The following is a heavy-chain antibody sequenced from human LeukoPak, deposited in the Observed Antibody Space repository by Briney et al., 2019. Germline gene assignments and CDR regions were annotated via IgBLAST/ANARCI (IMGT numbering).Heavy chain of an antibody. CDR3: ARSGDYVLRFLEWYSHAFDI. D-gene: IGHD3-3*01. CDR2: ISYDGSNK. J-gene: IGHJ3*02. CDR1: GFTFSSYA. Sequence: GGSLRLSCAASGFTFSSYAMHWVRQAPGKGLEWVAVISYDGSNKYYADSVKGRFTISRDNSKNTLYLQMNSLRAEDTAVYYCARSGDYVLRFLEWYSHAFDIWGQGTMATVSS. V-gene: IGHV3-30-3*01.